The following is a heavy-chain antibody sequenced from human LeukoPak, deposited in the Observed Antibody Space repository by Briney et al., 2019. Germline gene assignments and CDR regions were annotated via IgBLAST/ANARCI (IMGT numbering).Heavy chain of an antibody. CDR3: AKAVKYSNTCYDY. D-gene: IGHD6-13*01. V-gene: IGHV3-23*01. Sequence: PGGSLRLSCAASGFTFSNYAMAWVRPAPGKGLEWVSGLSAGGGGTYYADSVKGRFTISRDNSKNTLYLQMNSLRAEDTAVYYCAKAVKYSNTCYDYWGQGTLVTVSS. J-gene: IGHJ4*02. CDR1: GFTFSNYA. CDR2: LSAGGGGT.